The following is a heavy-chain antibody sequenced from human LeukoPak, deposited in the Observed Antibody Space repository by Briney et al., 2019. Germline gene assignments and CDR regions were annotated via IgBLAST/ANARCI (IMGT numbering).Heavy chain of an antibody. D-gene: IGHD1-1*01. CDR2: IFLRGST. Sequence: TSETLSLTCTVSGGSISGSYRSWVRQPAGKGLEWIGRIFLRGSTNYNPSLKSRVTMSVDTSKSQFSLKLSSVTAADTAVYYCARAVWNYLDLWGQGILVTVSS. V-gene: IGHV4-4*07. J-gene: IGHJ4*02. CDR1: GGSISGSY. CDR3: ARAVWNYLDL.